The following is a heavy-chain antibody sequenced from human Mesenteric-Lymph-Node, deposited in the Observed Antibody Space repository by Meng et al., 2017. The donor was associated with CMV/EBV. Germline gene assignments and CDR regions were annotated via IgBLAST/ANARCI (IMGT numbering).Heavy chain of an antibody. J-gene: IGHJ4*02. D-gene: IGHD3-3*01. Sequence: STFNSYAMSWVRQAPGKGLEWVSVISGNGDTTYYADSVKGRFTISRDNSKNTLYLQMNSLRAEDTAVYYCARHYDFWSGNPSTKFDYWGQGTLVTVSS. CDR1: STFNSYA. V-gene: IGHV3-23*01. CDR2: ISGNGDTT. CDR3: ARHYDFWSGNPSTKFDY.